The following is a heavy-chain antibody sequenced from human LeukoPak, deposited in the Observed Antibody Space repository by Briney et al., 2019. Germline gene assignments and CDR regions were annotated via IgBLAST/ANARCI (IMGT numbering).Heavy chain of an antibody. CDR1: GFTFNNYR. D-gene: IGHD2-21*01. J-gene: IGHJ4*02. V-gene: IGHV3-74*01. Sequence: QAGVSLRLSCAASGFTFNNYRMHWLRQAPGKGRVWVSSIDTDATITSYGDPVKGRFTISRDNAKNTLYLQVNSLRAEDTAVYYCARGAYCGGECPDYWGQGTLVTVSS. CDR3: ARGAYCGGECPDY. CDR2: IDTDATIT.